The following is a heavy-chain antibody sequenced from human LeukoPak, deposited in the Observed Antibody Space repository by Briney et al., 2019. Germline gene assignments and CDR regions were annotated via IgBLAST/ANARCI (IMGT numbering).Heavy chain of an antibody. D-gene: IGHD3-22*01. J-gene: IGHJ4*02. Sequence: GGSLRLSCTASGLTFSTSGFNWVRQAPGKGLEWVASIGPTGSDRYHADSIKGRFTISRDNANNFLYLQMNSLRAEDTAVYYCAKDGYDYDSSYSYFDYWGQGTLVTVSS. CDR1: GLTFSTSG. CDR3: AKDGYDYDSSYSYFDY. CDR2: IGPTGSDR. V-gene: IGHV3-21*06.